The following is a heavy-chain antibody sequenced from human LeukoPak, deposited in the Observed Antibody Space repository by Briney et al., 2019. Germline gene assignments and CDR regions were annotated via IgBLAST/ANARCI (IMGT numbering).Heavy chain of an antibody. D-gene: IGHD5-18*01. CDR2: TYYRSKWYN. V-gene: IGHV6-1*01. CDR1: GDSVSSNSAA. CDR3: ARDLLYSYGHDYYFDY. J-gene: IGHJ4*02. Sequence: SQTLSLTCAISGDSVSSNSAAWNWIRQSPSRGLEWLGRTYYRSKWYNDYAVSVKGRITINPDTSKNQFSLQLNSVTPEDTAVYYCARDLLYSYGHDYYFDYWGQGTLVTVSS.